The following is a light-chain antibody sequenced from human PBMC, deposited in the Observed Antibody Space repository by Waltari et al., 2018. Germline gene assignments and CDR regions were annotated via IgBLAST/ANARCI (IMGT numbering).Light chain of an antibody. CDR1: SSDIGGHHY. CDR2: DVS. J-gene: IGLJ1*01. V-gene: IGLV2-14*03. Sequence: QSVLTQPASVSGSPGQSITISCTGTSSDIGGHHYVSWYQQHPGKAPKLMIYDVSKRVSGISNRFSGSKSANTASLTISGLQAEDEADYYCSAYTSSSSRVFGTGTRVTVL. CDR3: SAYTSSSSRV.